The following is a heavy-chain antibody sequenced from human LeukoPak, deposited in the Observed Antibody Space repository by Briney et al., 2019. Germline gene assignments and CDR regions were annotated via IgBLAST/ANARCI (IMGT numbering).Heavy chain of an antibody. CDR3: AISIAAAGNRHFDY. CDR2: ISATGVST. Sequence: GGSLRLSCAASGFTFSSYAMSWVRQAPGKGLEWVSGISATGVSTNYADSVKGRFTITRDNSKNTLYLQMNSLRAEDTAVYYCAISIAAAGNRHFDYWGQGTLVTVSS. D-gene: IGHD6-13*01. CDR1: GFTFSSYA. V-gene: IGHV3-23*01. J-gene: IGHJ4*02.